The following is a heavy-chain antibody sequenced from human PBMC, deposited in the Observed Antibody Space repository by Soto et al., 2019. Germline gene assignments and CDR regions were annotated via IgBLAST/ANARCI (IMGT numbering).Heavy chain of an antibody. CDR2: IIPIFGTA. J-gene: IGHJ5*02. CDR3: ARGRQQERRGCFHP. CDR1: GGTFSSYA. D-gene: IGHD1-1*01. V-gene: IGHV1-69*12. Sequence: QVQLVQSGAEVKKPGSSVKVSCKASGGTFSSYAISWVRQAPGQGLEWMGGIIPIFGTANYAQKFQGRVTSSAGESTSTAYMELSSLGSEDTAVYYCARGRQQERRGCFHPWGQGTLVNVSS.